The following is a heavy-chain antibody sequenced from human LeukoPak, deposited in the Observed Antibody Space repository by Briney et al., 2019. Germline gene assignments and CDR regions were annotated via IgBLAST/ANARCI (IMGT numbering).Heavy chain of an antibody. CDR1: GGSLTTSGMG. D-gene: IGHD3-22*01. J-gene: IGHJ4*02. CDR3: AHIRYFRMDSSGSNFDY. CDR2: IYWSDDK. V-gene: IGHV2-5*01. Sequence: SGPTLVKPTETLTLTCSFSGGSLTTSGMGVGWIRRPPGKALEWLALIYWSDDKRYSPSLKSRLTITKDTSKNQVVLTMTNMDPVDTATYYCAHIRYFRMDSSGSNFDYWGQGTLVTVSS.